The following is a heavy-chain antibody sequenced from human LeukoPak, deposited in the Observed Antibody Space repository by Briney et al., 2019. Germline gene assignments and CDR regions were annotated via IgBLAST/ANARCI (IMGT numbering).Heavy chain of an antibody. J-gene: IGHJ4*02. CDR2: FDPEDGET. D-gene: IGHD2-21*02. CDR3: ATVVMTAPGEDYFDY. CDR1: GYTLTELS. V-gene: IGHV1-24*01. Sequence: ASVKVSCKVSGYTLTELSMHWVRQAPGKGLEWMGGFDPEDGETIYAQKFQGRVTMTEDTSTDTAYMELSSLRSEDTAVYYCATVVMTAPGEDYFDYWGQGTLVTVSS.